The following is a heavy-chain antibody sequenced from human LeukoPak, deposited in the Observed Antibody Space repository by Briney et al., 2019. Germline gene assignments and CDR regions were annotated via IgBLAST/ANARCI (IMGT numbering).Heavy chain of an antibody. CDR2: IRYDGSGK. V-gene: IGHV3-30*02. CDR1: GFTFRSYG. J-gene: IGHJ3*02. CDR3: AKDVREDWGNAFDI. Sequence: GGSLRLSCAASGFTFRSYGMHWVRQAPGKGLEWVAFIRYDGSGKFYIDSVKGQFTISRDNSKNTLYLQMNSLRAEDTAVYYCAKDVREDWGNAFDIWGQGTMVTVSS. D-gene: IGHD3-16*01.